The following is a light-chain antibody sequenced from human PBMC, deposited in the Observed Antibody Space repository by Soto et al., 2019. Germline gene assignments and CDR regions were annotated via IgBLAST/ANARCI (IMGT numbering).Light chain of an antibody. CDR2: SNT. Sequence: QSVLTQPPSASGTPGQRVTISCSGSSSNMGSNSVHWYKQLPGTAPKLLIYSNTQRPSGVPDRFSGSKSGTSASLAISGLRSEDEADYYCAAWDDSLSGMVFGGGTKVTVL. V-gene: IGLV1-47*01. J-gene: IGLJ2*01. CDR3: AAWDDSLSGMV. CDR1: SSNMGSNS.